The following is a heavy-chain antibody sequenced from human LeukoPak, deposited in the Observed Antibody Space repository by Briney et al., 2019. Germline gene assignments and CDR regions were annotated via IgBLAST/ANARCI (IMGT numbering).Heavy chain of an antibody. J-gene: IGHJ6*02. Sequence: SETLCLTCTVSGDSITNYYVSWIRQSDGKGLEWIGRIYGSGSTKYNPSLKRRVTMSLDTSKNQCSLQLCYVTAADTATYHCARYRVVPGAMDIWGHGTTVTVSS. CDR2: IYGSGST. V-gene: IGHV4-4*07. CDR1: GDSITNYY. D-gene: IGHD2-2*01. CDR3: ARYRVVPGAMDI.